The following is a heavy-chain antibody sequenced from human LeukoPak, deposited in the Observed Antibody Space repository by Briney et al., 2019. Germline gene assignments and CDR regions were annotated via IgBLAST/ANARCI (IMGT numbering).Heavy chain of an antibody. CDR1: GGSISSGSYY. J-gene: IGHJ4*02. V-gene: IGHV4-61*02. CDR2: IYTSGST. Sequence: SQTLSLTCTVSGGSISSGSYYWSWIRQPAGKGLEWIGRIYTSGSTNYNPSLKSRVTISVDTSKNQFSLKLSSVTAADTAVYYCARGGPTNFDYWGQGTLVTVSS. CDR3: ARGGPTNFDY.